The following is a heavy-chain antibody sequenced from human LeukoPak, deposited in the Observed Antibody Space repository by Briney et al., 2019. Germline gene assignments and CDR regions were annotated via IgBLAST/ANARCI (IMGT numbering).Heavy chain of an antibody. CDR1: GFTFSNYW. Sequence: GESLRLSCAASGFTFSNYWMHWVRQAPGKGLEWVSRINSDKTSTNYADSVKGRFTISRDNAKNTLYLQMNSLRAEDTAVYYCASRRSTSFDYWGQGTLVTVSS. J-gene: IGHJ4*02. V-gene: IGHV3-74*01. D-gene: IGHD5/OR15-5a*01. CDR3: ASRRSTSFDY. CDR2: INSDKTST.